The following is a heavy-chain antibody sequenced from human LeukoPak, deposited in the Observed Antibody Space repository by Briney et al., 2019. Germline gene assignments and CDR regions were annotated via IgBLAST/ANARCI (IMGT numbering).Heavy chain of an antibody. Sequence: PSETLSLTCTVSGDSISGYYWTWIRQSPGKRPEWLAYIRYTGSTNYNPSLKSRLTLSVDTSKSQFSLTLTSVTAADTAVYYCARHVAPDMDYFDYWGPGTLVTVSS. CDR1: GDSISGYY. CDR3: ARHVAPDMDYFDY. J-gene: IGHJ4*02. V-gene: IGHV4-59*08. CDR2: IRYTGST. D-gene: IGHD2-15*01.